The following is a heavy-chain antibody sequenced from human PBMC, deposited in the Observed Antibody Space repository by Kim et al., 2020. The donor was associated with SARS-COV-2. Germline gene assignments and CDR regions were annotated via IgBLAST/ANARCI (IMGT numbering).Heavy chain of an antibody. D-gene: IGHD3-3*01. CDR2: IYYSGST. J-gene: IGHJ4*02. CDR1: GGSISSSSYY. V-gene: IGHV4-39*01. CDR3: ARHSHYDFWSGPGYYFDY. Sequence: SETLSLTCTVSGGSISSSSYYWGWIRQPPGKGLEWIGSIYYSGSTYYNPSLKSRVTISVDTSKNQFSLKLSSVTAADTAVYYCARHSHYDFWSGPGYYFDYWGQGTLVTVSS.